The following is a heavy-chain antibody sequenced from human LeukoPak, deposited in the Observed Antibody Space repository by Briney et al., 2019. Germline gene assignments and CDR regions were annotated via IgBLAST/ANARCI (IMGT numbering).Heavy chain of an antibody. Sequence: ASVKVSCKASGYTFTSYYMHWVRQAPGQGLEWMGIINPSGGSTSYAQKFQGRVTMTRDTSTSTAYMELSRLRSDDTAVYYCARSGYSVAAFDIWGQGTMVTVSS. CDR1: GYTFTSYY. V-gene: IGHV1-46*01. J-gene: IGHJ3*02. D-gene: IGHD6-19*01. CDR3: ARSGYSVAAFDI. CDR2: INPSGGST.